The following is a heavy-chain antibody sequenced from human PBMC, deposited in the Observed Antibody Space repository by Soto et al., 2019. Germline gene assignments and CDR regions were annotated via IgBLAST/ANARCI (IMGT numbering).Heavy chain of an antibody. J-gene: IGHJ4*02. D-gene: IGHD2-15*01. V-gene: IGHV1-2*04. CDR1: GYTFTGYY. CDR2: INPNSGGT. Sequence: QVPLVQSGAEVKKPGASVKVSCKASGYTFTGYYMHWVRQAPGQGLEWMGWINPNSGGTNYAQKFQGWVTMTRDTSISTAYMELSRLRSDDTAVYYCARDYCSGGSCYSEFDYWGQGTLVTVSS. CDR3: ARDYCSGGSCYSEFDY.